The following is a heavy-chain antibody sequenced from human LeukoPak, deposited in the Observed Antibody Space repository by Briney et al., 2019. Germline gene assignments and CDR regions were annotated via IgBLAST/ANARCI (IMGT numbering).Heavy chain of an antibody. V-gene: IGHV6-1*01. Sequence: SQTLSLTCAISGDSVSSNSVTWNWIRQSPSRGLEWLGRTYYRSTWYNDYAVSVRGRITVNPDTSKNQFSLHLNSVTPEDTAVYYCARRLTQYDCFDPWGQGIPVTVPP. D-gene: IGHD2-2*01. CDR3: ARRLTQYDCFDP. J-gene: IGHJ5*02. CDR1: GDSVSSNSVT. CDR2: TYYRSTWYN.